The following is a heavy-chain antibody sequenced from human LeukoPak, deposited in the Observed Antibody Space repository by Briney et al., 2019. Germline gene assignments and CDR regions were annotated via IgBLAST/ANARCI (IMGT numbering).Heavy chain of an antibody. CDR2: IIPIFGTA. J-gene: IGHJ6*03. Sequence: SVKVSCKASGGTFSSYAISWVRQAPGQGLEWMGGIIPIFGTANYAQKFQGRVTITADESTSTAYMELSSLRSEDTAVYYCAGGVRYSSSWLPGNYYYYYMDVWGKGTTVTVSS. V-gene: IGHV1-69*01. CDR3: AGGVRYSSSWLPGNYYYYYMDV. D-gene: IGHD6-13*01. CDR1: GGTFSSYA.